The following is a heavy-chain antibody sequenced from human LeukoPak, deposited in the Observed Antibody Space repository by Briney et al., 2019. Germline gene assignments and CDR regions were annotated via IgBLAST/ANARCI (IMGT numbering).Heavy chain of an antibody. Sequence: ASVKVSCKASGYTFTGYYMHWVRRAPGQGLEWMGWINPNSGGTNYAQKFQGRVTMTRDTSISTAYMELSRLRSDDTAVYYCARVADYDSSGYLFDYWGQGTLVTVSS. J-gene: IGHJ4*02. CDR1: GYTFTGYY. CDR3: ARVADYDSSGYLFDY. V-gene: IGHV1-2*02. CDR2: INPNSGGT. D-gene: IGHD3-22*01.